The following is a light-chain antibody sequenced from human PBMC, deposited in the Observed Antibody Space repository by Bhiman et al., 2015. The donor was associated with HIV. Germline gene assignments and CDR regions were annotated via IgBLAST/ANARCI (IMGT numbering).Light chain of an antibody. V-gene: IGLV1-47*01. J-gene: IGLJ3*02. CDR2: RNN. CDR3: AAWDDSLSGWV. CDR1: SSNIGSKY. Sequence: QPVLTQPPSASGTPGQRVTISCSGSSSNIGSKYVYWYQQLPGTAPKLLIYRNNQRPSGVPDRFSGSKSGTSASLAISGLRSEDEADYYCAAWDDSLSGWVFGGGTKLTVL.